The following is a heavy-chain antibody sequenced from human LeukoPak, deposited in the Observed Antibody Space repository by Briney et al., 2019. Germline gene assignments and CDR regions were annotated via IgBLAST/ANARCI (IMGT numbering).Heavy chain of an antibody. CDR3: ARYSTSGLYAFDI. CDR1: GYSFTSYW. V-gene: IGHV5-51*01. Sequence: GESLKIPCKGSGYSFTSYWIGWVRQMAGKGLEWMAIIYPGDSETKYSPSFQGQVTISADKSISTAYLQWSTLKASDTAMYYCARYSTSGLYAFDIWGPGTMVTVSS. CDR2: IYPGDSET. D-gene: IGHD6-6*01. J-gene: IGHJ3*02.